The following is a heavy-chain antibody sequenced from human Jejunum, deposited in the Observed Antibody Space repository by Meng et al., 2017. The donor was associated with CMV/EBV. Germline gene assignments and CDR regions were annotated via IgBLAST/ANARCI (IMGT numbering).Heavy chain of an antibody. V-gene: IGHV3-23*01. Sequence: ASGFTFRNYAMSWVRQVPGKGLECVSGISGSGSNTYYANSVKGRFTISRDNSKNALYLQMNSLRTEDTAVYTCANSYDTNGYPTFNLWGQGTLVTVSS. CDR2: ISGSGSNT. CDR3: ANSYDTNGYPTFNL. J-gene: IGHJ5*02. CDR1: GFTFRNYA. D-gene: IGHD3-22*01.